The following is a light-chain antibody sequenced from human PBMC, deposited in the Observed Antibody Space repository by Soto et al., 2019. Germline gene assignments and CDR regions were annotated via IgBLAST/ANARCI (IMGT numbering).Light chain of an antibody. CDR1: SGHSSYA. Sequence: QLVLTQSSSATASMGASVKLTCTLSSGHSSYAIAWHQQQPEKGPRYLMKLNSDGSHSKGDGIPDRFSGSSSGAERYLTISSLQSEDEADYYCQTWGTGIVVFGGGTKLTV. CDR2: LNSDGSH. CDR3: QTWGTGIVV. V-gene: IGLV4-69*01. J-gene: IGLJ2*01.